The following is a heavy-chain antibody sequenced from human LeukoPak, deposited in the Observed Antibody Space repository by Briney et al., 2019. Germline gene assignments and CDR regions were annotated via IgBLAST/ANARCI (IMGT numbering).Heavy chain of an antibody. Sequence: PSETLSLTCAVSGYSISSGYYWGWIRQPPGKGLEWIGSIYHSGSTYYNPSLKSRVTISVDTSKSQFSLKLSSVTAADTAVYYCARDRVGRFGELSFWFDPWGQGTLVTVSS. D-gene: IGHD3-10*01. CDR1: GYSISSGYY. V-gene: IGHV4-38-2*02. CDR3: ARDRVGRFGELSFWFDP. CDR2: IYHSGST. J-gene: IGHJ5*02.